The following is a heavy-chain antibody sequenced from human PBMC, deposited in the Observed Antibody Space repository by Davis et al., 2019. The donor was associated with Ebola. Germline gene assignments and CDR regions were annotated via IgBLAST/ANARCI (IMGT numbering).Heavy chain of an antibody. J-gene: IGHJ4*02. V-gene: IGHV4-59*08. CDR1: GGSISSYY. CDR2: IYYSGST. D-gene: IGHD1-26*01. Sequence: MPSETLSLTCTVSGGSISSYYWSWIQQPPGKGLEWIGYIYYSGSTNYNPSLKSRVTISVDTSKNQFSLKLSSVSAADTAVYYCARRRLSFEAIDYWGQGTLVTVSS. CDR3: ARRRLSFEAIDY.